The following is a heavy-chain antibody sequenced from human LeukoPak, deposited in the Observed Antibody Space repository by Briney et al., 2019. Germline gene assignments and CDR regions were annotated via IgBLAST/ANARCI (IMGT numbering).Heavy chain of an antibody. J-gene: IGHJ4*02. CDR3: ARDHVAVPGFLTYFDS. V-gene: IGHV3-30-3*01. CDR1: GFDVSERG. D-gene: IGHD6-19*01. CDR2: ISYNGLRE. Sequence: GGSLTLSCAAPGFDVSERGLHWVRQAPGKGLEWVSFISYNGLREDYAHSVKGRFTISRDNSKSTMFLRMDSLRTEDTAIYYCARDHVAVPGFLTYFDSWGQGTLVTVSS.